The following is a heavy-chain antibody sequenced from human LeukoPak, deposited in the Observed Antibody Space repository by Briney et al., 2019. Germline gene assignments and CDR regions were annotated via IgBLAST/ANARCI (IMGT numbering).Heavy chain of an antibody. Sequence: PGGSLRLSCAASGFSFSSSWMNWVRQAPGKGLEWVANIKQDGSEKYYVDSVKGRFTISRDNSKNTLYLQMNSLRAEDTAVYYCARGPSGYHNTGGQGTLVTVSP. D-gene: IGHD5-12*01. CDR3: ARGPSGYHNT. J-gene: IGHJ4*02. V-gene: IGHV3-7*01. CDR1: GFSFSSSW. CDR2: IKQDGSEK.